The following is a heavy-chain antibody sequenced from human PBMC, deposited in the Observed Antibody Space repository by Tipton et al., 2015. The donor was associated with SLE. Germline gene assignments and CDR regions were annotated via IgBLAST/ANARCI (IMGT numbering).Heavy chain of an antibody. V-gene: IGHV4-38-2*02. CDR2: IYHSGST. D-gene: IGHD6-19*01. Sequence: TLSLTCTVSGYSISSGYYWGWIRQPPGKGLEWIGSIYHSGSTNYNPSLKSRVTISVDTSKNQFSLKLSSVTAADTAVYYCAREGLGQWLGQLDYWGQGTLVTVSS. CDR3: AREGLGQWLGQLDY. CDR1: GYSISSGYY. J-gene: IGHJ4*02.